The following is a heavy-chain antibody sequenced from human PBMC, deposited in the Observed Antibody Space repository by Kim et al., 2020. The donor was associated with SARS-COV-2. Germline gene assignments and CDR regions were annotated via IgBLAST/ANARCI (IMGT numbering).Heavy chain of an antibody. D-gene: IGHD3-3*01. V-gene: IGHV4-59*01. Sequence: SETLSLTCTVSGGSISSYYWSWIRQPPGKGLEWIGYIYYSGSTNYNPSLKSRVTISVDTSKNQFSLKLSSVTAADTAVYYCARVDYDFWSGYYDGMDVWGQGTTVTVSS. CDR1: GGSISSYY. CDR2: IYYSGST. CDR3: ARVDYDFWSGYYDGMDV. J-gene: IGHJ6*02.